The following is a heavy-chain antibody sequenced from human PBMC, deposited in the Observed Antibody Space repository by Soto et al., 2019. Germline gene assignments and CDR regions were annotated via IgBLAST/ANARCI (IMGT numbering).Heavy chain of an antibody. Sequence: EVQLLESGGGLVQPGGSLRLSCAASGFTFSSYAMSWVRQAPGKGLEWVSAISGSGGSTYYADSVKGRFTISRDNSKNTLYLQMYSLRAVDTAVYYCAKINTMVRGVLFDYWGQGTLVTVSS. CDR3: AKINTMVRGVLFDY. CDR1: GFTFSSYA. J-gene: IGHJ4*02. V-gene: IGHV3-23*01. D-gene: IGHD3-10*01. CDR2: ISGSGGST.